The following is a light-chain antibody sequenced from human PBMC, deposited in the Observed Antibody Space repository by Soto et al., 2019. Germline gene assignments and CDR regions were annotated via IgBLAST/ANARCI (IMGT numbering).Light chain of an antibody. Sequence: VLTQPPSVSGAPGQRVTISCTGSSSNIGAGYDVHWYQQLPGTAPKLLIYGNSNRPSGVPDRFSGSKSGTSASLAITGLQAEDEADYYCQSYDSSLSGHVFGTGTKVTVL. CDR1: SSNIGAGYD. CDR3: QSYDSSLSGHV. V-gene: IGLV1-40*01. J-gene: IGLJ1*01. CDR2: GNS.